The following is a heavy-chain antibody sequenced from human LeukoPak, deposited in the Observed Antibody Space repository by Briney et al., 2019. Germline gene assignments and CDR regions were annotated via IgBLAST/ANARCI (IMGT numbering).Heavy chain of an antibody. D-gene: IGHD4-17*01. CDR1: GGSISSGGYY. Sequence: PQTLSLTCTVSGGSISSGGYYWSWIRQHPGKGLEWIGYIYYSGSTYYNPSLKSRVTISVDTSKNQFSLKLSSVTAADTAVYYCARAVGVTTPSGTYNWFDPWGQGTLVTVSS. J-gene: IGHJ5*02. CDR3: ARAVGVTTPSGTYNWFDP. CDR2: IYYSGST. V-gene: IGHV4-31*03.